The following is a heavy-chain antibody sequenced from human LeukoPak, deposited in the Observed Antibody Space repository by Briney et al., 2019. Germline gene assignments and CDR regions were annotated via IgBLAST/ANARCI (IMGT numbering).Heavy chain of an antibody. J-gene: IGHJ4*02. V-gene: IGHV1-24*01. CDR1: GYTLTELS. CDR2: FDPEDGET. CDR3: ARNEPDMRDGYKN. D-gene: IGHD5-24*01. Sequence: ASVKVSCKVSGYTLTELSMHWVRQAPGKGLEWMGGFDPEDGETIYAQKFQGRVTMTRDTSISTAYMELSRLRSDDTAVYYCARNEPDMRDGYKNWGQGTLVTVSS.